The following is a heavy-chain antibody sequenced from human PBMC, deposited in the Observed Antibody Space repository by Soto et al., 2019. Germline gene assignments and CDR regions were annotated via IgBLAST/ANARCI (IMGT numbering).Heavy chain of an antibody. CDR1: GYTFTSYY. CDR2: INPSGGST. J-gene: IGHJ1*01. D-gene: IGHD3-22*01. Sequence: ASVKVSCKASGYTFTSYYMHWVRQAPGQGLEWMGIINPSGGSTSYAQKFQGSVTMTRDTSTSTVYMELSSLRSEGTAVYYCARDNHGDYYDSSGFTLVYFQHWGQGTLVTVSS. CDR3: ARDNHGDYYDSSGFTLVYFQH. V-gene: IGHV1-46*03.